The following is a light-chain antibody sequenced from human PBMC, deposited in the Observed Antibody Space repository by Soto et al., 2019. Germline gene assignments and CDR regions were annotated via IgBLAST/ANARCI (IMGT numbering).Light chain of an antibody. CDR1: QSVSSSY. Sequence: EIVLTQSPGTLSLSPGERATLSCRASQSVSSSYLAWFQQRPGQAPRLLIYGTSNRATGIPDRFSGSGSGTDFTLTISRLEPEDFAVYYCQQYGSSSYTFGQGTRLEIK. J-gene: IGKJ2*01. CDR2: GTS. CDR3: QQYGSSSYT. V-gene: IGKV3-20*01.